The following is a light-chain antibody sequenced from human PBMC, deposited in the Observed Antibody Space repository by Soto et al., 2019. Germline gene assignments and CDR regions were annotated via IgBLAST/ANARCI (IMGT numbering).Light chain of an antibody. V-gene: IGLV2-8*01. CDR1: SSDIGNNNY. Sequence: QSVLTQPPSASGSPGQSVTISCTGNSSDIGNNNYVSWYQQHPGKAPKLMIYEVSKRPSGVPDRFSGSKSGNTASLTVSGLQAEDEADYYCRSSGGNWVFGGGTQLTVL. CDR2: EVS. CDR3: RSSGGNWV. J-gene: IGLJ3*02.